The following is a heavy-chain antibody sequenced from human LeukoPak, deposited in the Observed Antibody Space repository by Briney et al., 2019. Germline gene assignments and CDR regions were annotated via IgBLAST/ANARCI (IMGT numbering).Heavy chain of an antibody. J-gene: IGHJ5*02. V-gene: IGHV3-20*04. CDR2: INWNGGST. CDR1: GFTFDDYG. Sequence: GGSLRLSCAASGFTFDDYGMSWVRQAPGKGLEWVSGINWNGGSTGYADSVKGRFTISRDNAKNSLYLQMNRLRAEDTALYYCARDRGVDTAMVNWFDPWGQGTLVTVSS. D-gene: IGHD5-18*01. CDR3: ARDRGVDTAMVNWFDP.